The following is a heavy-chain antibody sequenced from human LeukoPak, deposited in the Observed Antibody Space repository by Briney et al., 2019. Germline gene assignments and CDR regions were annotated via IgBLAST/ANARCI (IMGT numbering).Heavy chain of an antibody. CDR3: ARDSDSSGYLNYFDY. CDR2: INHSGST. CDR1: GGSFSGYY. D-gene: IGHD3-22*01. V-gene: IGHV4-34*01. J-gene: IGHJ4*02. Sequence: SETLSLTCAVYGGSFSGYYWSWIRQPPGKGPEWIGEINHSGSTNYNPSLKSRVTISVDTSKNQFSLKLSSVTAADTAVYYCARDSDSSGYLNYFDYWGQGTLVTVSS.